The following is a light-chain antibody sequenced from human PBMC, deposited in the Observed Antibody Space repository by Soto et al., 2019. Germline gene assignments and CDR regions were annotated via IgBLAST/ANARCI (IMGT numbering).Light chain of an antibody. Sequence: EIVMTQSPATLTVSPGERATLSCRASQSAGTNLAWYQQKPGQAPRLLIHGAFTRDTGIPDRFTGSGSGTDFTLTISRLEPEDFALYYCQRYGGFGQGTKVDIK. J-gene: IGKJ1*01. CDR2: GAF. CDR1: QSAGTN. CDR3: QRYGG. V-gene: IGKV3D-15*01.